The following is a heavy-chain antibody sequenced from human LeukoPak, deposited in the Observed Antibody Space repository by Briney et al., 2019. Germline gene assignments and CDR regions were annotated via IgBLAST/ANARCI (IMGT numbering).Heavy chain of an antibody. V-gene: IGHV3-21*01. CDR2: ISSSSSYI. Sequence: GGSLRLSCATSGFTFSSYSMSWVRQAPGKGLEWVSSISSSSSYIYYADSVKGRFTISRDNAKNSLYLQMNSLRAEDTAVYYCARENPDRLWFGEDYWGQGTLVTVSS. J-gene: IGHJ4*02. D-gene: IGHD3-10*01. CDR1: GFTFSSYS. CDR3: ARENPDRLWFGEDY.